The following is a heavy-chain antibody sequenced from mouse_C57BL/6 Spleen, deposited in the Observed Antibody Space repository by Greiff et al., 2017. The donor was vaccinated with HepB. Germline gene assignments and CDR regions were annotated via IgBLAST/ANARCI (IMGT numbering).Heavy chain of an antibody. CDR2: IYPGNSDT. D-gene: IGHD2-3*01. V-gene: IGHV1-5*01. CDR3: TRRGVGYCASVDY. J-gene: IGHJ2*01. Sequence: EVQLQESGTVLARPGASVKMSCKTSGYTFTSYWMHWVKQRPGQGLECIGAIYPGNSDTSYNQKFKGKAKLTAVTSASTAYMELSSLTNEDAAVYYSTRRGVGYCASVDYWGEGTTLTVSS. CDR1: GYTFTSYW.